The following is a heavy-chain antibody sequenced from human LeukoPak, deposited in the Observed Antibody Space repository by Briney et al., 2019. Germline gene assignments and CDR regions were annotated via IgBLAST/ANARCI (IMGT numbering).Heavy chain of an antibody. Sequence: ASVKVSCEASGYTFTNYYIHWVRQAPGQGLEWMGIINPSGGSPTYVQNFQGRVTMTRDTSTSTVYMELSSLRSEDTAVYYCARNYDGGWFDPWGQGTLVTVSS. CDR2: INPSGGSP. CDR1: GYTFTNYY. V-gene: IGHV1-46*01. CDR3: ARNYDGGWFDP. D-gene: IGHD3-3*01. J-gene: IGHJ5*02.